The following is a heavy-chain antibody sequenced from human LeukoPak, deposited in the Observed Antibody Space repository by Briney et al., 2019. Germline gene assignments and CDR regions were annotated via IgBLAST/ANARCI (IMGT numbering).Heavy chain of an antibody. CDR3: ARLPAYYYESSGYSEHDY. J-gene: IGHJ4*02. D-gene: IGHD3-22*01. V-gene: IGHV3-21*01. CDR1: GLTFSSYG. CDR2: IRSSSRYI. Sequence: GGSLRLSYAASGLTFSSYGMHWVRQAPGKGLEWVSSIRSSSRYIYYADSVKGRFTIPRDNAKNSLFLQMNSLRAEDTAVYYCARLPAYYYESSGYSEHDYWGQGTLVTVSS.